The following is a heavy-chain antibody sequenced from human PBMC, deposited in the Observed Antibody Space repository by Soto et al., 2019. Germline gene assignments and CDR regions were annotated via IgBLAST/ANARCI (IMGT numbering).Heavy chain of an antibody. D-gene: IGHD6-19*01. V-gene: IGHV3-30*18. CDR2: ISYDGSNK. Sequence: PGGSLRLSCAASGFTFSSYGMHWVRQAPGKGLEWVAVISYDGSNKYYADSVKGRFTISRDNSKNTLYLQMNSLRAEDTAVYYCAKGLDDYSSGWYYYYYGMDVWGQGTTVTVSS. CDR1: GFTFSSYG. J-gene: IGHJ6*02. CDR3: AKGLDDYSSGWYYYYYGMDV.